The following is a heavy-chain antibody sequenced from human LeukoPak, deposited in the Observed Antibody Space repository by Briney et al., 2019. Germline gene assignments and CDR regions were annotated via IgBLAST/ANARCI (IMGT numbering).Heavy chain of an antibody. J-gene: IGHJ4*02. Sequence: SETLSLTCAVYGGSFSGYYWSWIRQPPGKGLEWIGEINLSGSTNYNPSLKSRVTISVDTSKNQFSLKLSSVTAADTAVYYCASRGIYYEARYFDYWGQGTLVTVSS. CDR2: INLSGST. CDR1: GGSFSGYY. D-gene: IGHD3-22*01. V-gene: IGHV4-34*01. CDR3: ASRGIYYEARYFDY.